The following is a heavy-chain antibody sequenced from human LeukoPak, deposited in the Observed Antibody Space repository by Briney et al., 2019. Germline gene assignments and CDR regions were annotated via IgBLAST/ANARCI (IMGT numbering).Heavy chain of an antibody. Sequence: GGSLRLSCSASGFTFSSYAMHWVRQAPGKGLEYVSAISSNGGSTYYANSVKGRFTISRDNSKNTLYLQMGSLRAEDMAVYYCARGVSYRVVVTATDFDYWGQGTLVTVSS. CDR3: ARGVSYRVVVTATDFDY. CDR1: GFTFSSYA. CDR2: ISSNGGST. J-gene: IGHJ4*02. V-gene: IGHV3-64*01. D-gene: IGHD2-21*02.